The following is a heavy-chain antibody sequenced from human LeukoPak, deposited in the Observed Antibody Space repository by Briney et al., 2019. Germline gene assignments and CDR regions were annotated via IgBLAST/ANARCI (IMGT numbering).Heavy chain of an antibody. Sequence: PGGSLRLSCAASGFSFGRYSMDWVRQAPGKGLAWIAYISDDGRTEYYADSVKGRFTISRDNDNDSVFLEMNSLRNEDTAVYYCSRERFYGMDVWGQGTTVFVTS. J-gene: IGHJ6*02. CDR1: GFSFGRYS. V-gene: IGHV3-48*02. D-gene: IGHD3-16*01. CDR2: ISDDGRTE. CDR3: SRERFYGMDV.